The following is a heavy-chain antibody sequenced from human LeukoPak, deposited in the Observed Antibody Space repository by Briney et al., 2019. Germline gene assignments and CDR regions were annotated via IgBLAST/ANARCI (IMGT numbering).Heavy chain of an antibody. J-gene: IGHJ4*02. CDR1: GYTFTSYY. V-gene: IGHV1-46*01. CDR2: INTSGGST. Sequence: ASVKVSCKASGYTFTSYYVHWVRQAPGQGLEWMGIINTSGGSTTYAQKFQGRVSMTRDTSTSTVYLEVSSLRSEDTAVYYCARGAPLHYYDSSGLYNFDYWGQGTLVTVSS. D-gene: IGHD3-22*01. CDR3: ARGAPLHYYDSSGLYNFDY.